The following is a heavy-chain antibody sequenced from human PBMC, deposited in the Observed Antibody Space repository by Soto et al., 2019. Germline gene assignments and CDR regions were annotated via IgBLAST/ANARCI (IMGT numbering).Heavy chain of an antibody. Sequence: GASVKVSCKASGYTFTSYGISWVRQAPGQGLEWMGWISAYNGNTNYAQKLQGRVTMTTDTSTSTAYMELRSLRSDDTAVYYCARLINEYGSSYAGIDYWGQGTLVTVSS. D-gene: IGHD6-6*01. CDR2: ISAYNGNT. J-gene: IGHJ4*02. V-gene: IGHV1-18*04. CDR1: GYTFTSYG. CDR3: ARLINEYGSSYAGIDY.